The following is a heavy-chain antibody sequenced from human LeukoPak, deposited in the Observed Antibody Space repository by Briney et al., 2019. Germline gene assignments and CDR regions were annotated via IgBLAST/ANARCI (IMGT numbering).Heavy chain of an antibody. V-gene: IGHV3-30*18. Sequence: TGGSLRLSCAASGFTFSSYGMHWVRQAPGKGLEWVAVISYDGSNKYYADSVKGRFTISRDNSKNTLYLQMNSLRAEDTAVYYCAKPSGIAAAGPLNYWGQGTLVTVSS. CDR3: AKPSGIAAAGPLNY. CDR2: ISYDGSNK. J-gene: IGHJ4*02. CDR1: GFTFSSYG. D-gene: IGHD6-13*01.